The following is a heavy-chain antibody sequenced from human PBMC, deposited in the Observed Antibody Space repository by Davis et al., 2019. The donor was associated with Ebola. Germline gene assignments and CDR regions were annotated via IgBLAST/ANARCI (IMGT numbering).Heavy chain of an antibody. J-gene: IGHJ4*02. CDR2: IYYSGST. CDR1: GGSISSGGYS. Sequence: MPSETLSLTCAVSGGSISSGGYSWSWIRQPPGKGLEWIGYIYYSGSTYYNPSLKSRFTISVDTSKNQFSLKLSSVTAADTAVYYCARGLVGLAARVFDYWGQGTLVTVSS. CDR3: ARGLVGLAARVFDY. V-gene: IGHV4-30-4*07. D-gene: IGHD6-6*01.